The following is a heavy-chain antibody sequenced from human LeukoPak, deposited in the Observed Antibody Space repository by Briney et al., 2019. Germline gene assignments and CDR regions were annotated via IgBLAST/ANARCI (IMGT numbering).Heavy chain of an antibody. D-gene: IGHD1-14*01. J-gene: IGHJ4*02. CDR2: IRYDGSNK. Sequence: PGGSLRLSCAASGFTFSSYGMHWVRQAPGKGLEWVAFIRYDGSNKYYADSVKGRFTISRDNSKNTLYLQMNSLRAEDTAVYYCAREPVPWAYYFDYWGQGTLVTVSS. CDR1: GFTFSSYG. V-gene: IGHV3-30*02. CDR3: AREPVPWAYYFDY.